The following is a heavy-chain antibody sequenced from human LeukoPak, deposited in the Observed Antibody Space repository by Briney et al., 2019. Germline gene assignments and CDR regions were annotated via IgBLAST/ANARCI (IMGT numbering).Heavy chain of an antibody. D-gene: IGHD5-12*01. CDR1: GFTFSSYW. J-gene: IGHJ4*02. CDR2: IKQDGSEK. V-gene: IGHV3-7*01. Sequence: PGGSLRLFCAASGFTFSSYWMSWIRQAPGKGLEWVANIKQDGSEKYYVDSVKGRFTISRDNAKNSVYLQMNSLRAEDTGVYYCARYPRPSYYFDYWGRGTLATISS. CDR3: ARYPRPSYYFDY.